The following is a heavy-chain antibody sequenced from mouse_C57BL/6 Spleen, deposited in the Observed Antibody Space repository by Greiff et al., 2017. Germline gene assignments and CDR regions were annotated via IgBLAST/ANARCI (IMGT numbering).Heavy chain of an antibody. CDR1: GYTFTSYW. J-gene: IGHJ2*01. V-gene: IGHV1-52*01. CDR2: IDPSDSET. Sequence: QVQLQQPGAELVRPGSSVKLSCKASGYTFTSYWMHWVKQRPIQGLEWIGNIDPSDSETHYNQKFKDKATLTVDKSSSPAYMQLSSLTSEDSAVYYCARSDAPYYFDYWGQGTTLTVSS. CDR3: ARSDAPYYFDY.